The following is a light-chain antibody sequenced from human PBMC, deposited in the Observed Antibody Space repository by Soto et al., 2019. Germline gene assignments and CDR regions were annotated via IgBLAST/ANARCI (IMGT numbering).Light chain of an antibody. CDR2: ANS. CDR3: ATWHTSLNVVV. CDR1: DSNIRSNI. Sequence: QSVLTQSSSVSAAAGQKVTICCSGGDSNIRSNIVYRYQHFPGSAPNLLIYANSRRPAGIPHRFSGSKSGSSATLGITGLQIGDEADYYCATWHTSLNVVVFGGGTKLTVL. J-gene: IGLJ2*01. V-gene: IGLV1-51*01.